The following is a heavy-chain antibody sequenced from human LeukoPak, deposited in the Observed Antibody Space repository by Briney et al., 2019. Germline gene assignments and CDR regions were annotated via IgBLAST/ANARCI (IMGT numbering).Heavy chain of an antibody. Sequence: SETLSLTCTVSGGSISSYYWSWIRQPPGKGLEWIGYIYYSGSNNYNPSLKSRVTISVDTSKNQFSLKLSSVTGADTAVYYCARARPGYGGNYYFDYGGQGTLVTV. CDR1: GGSISSYY. V-gene: IGHV4-59*01. CDR3: ARARPGYGGNYYFDY. J-gene: IGHJ4*02. CDR2: IYYSGSN. D-gene: IGHD4-23*01.